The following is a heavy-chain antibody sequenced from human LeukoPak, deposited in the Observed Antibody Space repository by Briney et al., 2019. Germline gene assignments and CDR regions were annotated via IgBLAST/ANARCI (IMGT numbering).Heavy chain of an antibody. CDR1: GFTFSSYW. D-gene: IGHD2-21*02. V-gene: IGHV3-7*01. CDR2: INQDGSEK. CDR3: VRTARLLES. J-gene: IGHJ4*02. Sequence: GGSLRLSSAASGFTFSSYWMTWVRQAPGMGPECVANINQDGSEKNYVDSVRGRFTICRDNARNSLYLQLNSLRAEDTAVYYCVRTARLLESWGQGTLVTVSS.